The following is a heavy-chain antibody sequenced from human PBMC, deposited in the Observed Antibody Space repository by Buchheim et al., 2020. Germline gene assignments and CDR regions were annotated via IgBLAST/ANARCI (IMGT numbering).Heavy chain of an antibody. CDR1: GGSISSSSYY. V-gene: IGHV4-39*01. J-gene: IGHJ5*02. D-gene: IGHD1-1*01. CDR2: IYYSGIP. CDR3: ARQVYNPFVFDP. Sequence: QLQLQESGPGLVKPSATLSLTCTVSGGSISSSSYYWGWIRQPPGKGLEWIGSIYYSGIPYYNPSLKNRVPISVATPTNHFSLKLSSVTAADTAVYYCARQVYNPFVFDPWGQGTL.